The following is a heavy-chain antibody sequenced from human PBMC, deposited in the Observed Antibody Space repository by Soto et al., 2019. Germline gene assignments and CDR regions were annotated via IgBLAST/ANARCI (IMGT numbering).Heavy chain of an antibody. V-gene: IGHV1-18*01. Sequence: QVQLVQSGAEVKKPGASVKVSCEASGYTFSSYGISWVRQAPGQGFEWMGWISGYNSIKRYAQKFQGRVTMTTDTSTSTAYMELRSLRSDDTAVYYCARAFGSTDYCGHGTLVTVSS. CDR2: ISGYNSIK. J-gene: IGHJ4*01. CDR1: GYTFSSYG. D-gene: IGHD6-13*01. CDR3: ARAFGSTDY.